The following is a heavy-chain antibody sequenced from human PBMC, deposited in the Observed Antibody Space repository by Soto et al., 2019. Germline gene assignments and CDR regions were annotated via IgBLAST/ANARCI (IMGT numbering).Heavy chain of an antibody. CDR1: GFTFSDYA. J-gene: IGHJ4*02. CDR2: VSHDGRNT. D-gene: IGHD6-19*01. CDR3: AKGGLQWLVTSDFNY. V-gene: IGHV3-30*18. Sequence: VQLVESGGGVVQPGRSLRLSCAASGFTFSDYAMHWVRQAPGKGLEWVAVVSHDGRNTHYADSVKGRFTISRDSSHNTVSLEMTSLRAEDTAVYYCAKGGLQWLVTSDFNYWGQGALVTVSS.